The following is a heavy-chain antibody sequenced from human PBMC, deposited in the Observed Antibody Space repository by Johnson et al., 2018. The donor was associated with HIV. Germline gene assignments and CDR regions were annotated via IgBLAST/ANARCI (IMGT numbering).Heavy chain of an antibody. CDR1: GFTFDDYG. J-gene: IGHJ3*02. V-gene: IGHV3-20*04. CDR2: LNWNGGRT. D-gene: IGHD1-26*01. CDR3: AREGGGILDDAFDI. Sequence: VQLVESGGGVVRPGGSLRLSCAASGFTFDDYGMSWVRQAPGKGLEWVSGLNWNGGRTGYAASVKGRFTISRDNAKTSLYLQINSLRAEDTALYYCAREGGGILDDAFDIWGQGTMVTVSS.